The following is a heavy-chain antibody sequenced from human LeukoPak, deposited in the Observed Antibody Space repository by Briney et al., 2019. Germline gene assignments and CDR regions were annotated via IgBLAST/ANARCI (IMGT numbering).Heavy chain of an antibody. CDR3: ARSDILTGYNFDY. D-gene: IGHD3-9*01. CDR1: GGSISSGGYY. CDR2: IYYSGST. Sequence: SQTLSLTCTVSGGSISSGGYYWSWIRQHPGKGLEWIGYIYYSGSTYYNPSLKSRVTISVDTSKNQFSLKLSSVTAADTAVYYYARSDILTGYNFDYWGQGTLVTVSS. J-gene: IGHJ4*02. V-gene: IGHV4-31*03.